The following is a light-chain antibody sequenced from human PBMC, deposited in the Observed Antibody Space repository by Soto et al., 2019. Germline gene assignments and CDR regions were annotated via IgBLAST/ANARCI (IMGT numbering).Light chain of an antibody. CDR2: GAS. CDR1: QSLSSN. Sequence: EIVMTQSPATLSVSPGERATLSCRASQSLSSNLAWYQQKPGQAPRLLIYGASTRATGIPARFSGSGSGTEFTLTISSLQSEDFAVYYCQKYNDWPPAFTFGPGTKVDIK. CDR3: QKYNDWPPAFT. J-gene: IGKJ3*01. V-gene: IGKV3-15*01.